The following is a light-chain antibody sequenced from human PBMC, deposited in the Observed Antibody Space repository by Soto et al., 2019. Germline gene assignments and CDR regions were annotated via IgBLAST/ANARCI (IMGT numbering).Light chain of an antibody. CDR3: ATWDDSLNAWV. CDR2: SDN. V-gene: IGLV1-44*01. J-gene: IGLJ3*02. CDR1: NSNIGSYT. Sequence: QSVLTQPPSASGTPGQRVTISCSGRNSNIGSYTVNWYLQLPGTAPKLLIYSDNQRPSGVPDRFSGSKSGTSASLVISGLQSEDEADYYCATWDDSLNAWVFGGGTKLTVL.